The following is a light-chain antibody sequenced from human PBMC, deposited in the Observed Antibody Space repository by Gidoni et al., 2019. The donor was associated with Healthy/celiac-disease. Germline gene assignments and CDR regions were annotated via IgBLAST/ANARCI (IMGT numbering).Light chain of an antibody. J-gene: IGKJ5*01. V-gene: IGKV3-11*01. CDR1: QSVSSY. CDR2: DAS. CDR3: QQRSNWPIT. Sequence: EFVFTQSPATLFLSPGERATLSCRASQSVSSYLAWYQQKPGQAPSLLIYDASNRATGIPARFSGSGSGTDFTLTISSLEPEDFAVYYCQQRSNWPITFGQGTRLEIK.